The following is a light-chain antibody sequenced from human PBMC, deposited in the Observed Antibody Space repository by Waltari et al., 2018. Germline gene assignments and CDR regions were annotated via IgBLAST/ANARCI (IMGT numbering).Light chain of an antibody. CDR2: GAS. V-gene: IGKV3-15*01. Sequence: EVVMTQSPAALSVSPGERVTLSCKASPKIDNNLAWYQQKPGQSPRLLIYGASTRATGVPARFSGSGSGTEFTLTISSLQSEDCAVFYCQQYNRWPPLTFGGGTKVEIK. J-gene: IGKJ4*01. CDR1: PKIDNN. CDR3: QQYNRWPPLT.